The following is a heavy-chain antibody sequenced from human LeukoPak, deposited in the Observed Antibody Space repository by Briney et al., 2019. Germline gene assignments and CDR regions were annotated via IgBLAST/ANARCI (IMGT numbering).Heavy chain of an antibody. CDR2: LNPSGGST. CDR1: GYTFITYL. J-gene: IGHJ5*01. Sequence: GASVKVSCKASGYTFITYLMHWVRQAPGQGLEWMGMLNPSGGSTTYAQKFQGRLTMTRDTSTSTVSMELSSLRSEDTAVYYCARDLGLRGVTNWFDSWGQGTLVTVSS. V-gene: IGHV1-46*01. CDR3: ARDLGLRGVTNWFDS. D-gene: IGHD3-10*01.